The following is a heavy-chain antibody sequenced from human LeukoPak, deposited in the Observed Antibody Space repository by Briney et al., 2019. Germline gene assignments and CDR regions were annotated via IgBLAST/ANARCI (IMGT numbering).Heavy chain of an antibody. CDR2: IWYDGSNK. V-gene: IGHV3-33*08. CDR1: GFTFNDAW. D-gene: IGHD4-23*01. J-gene: IGHJ4*02. Sequence: GGSLRLSCAASGFTFNDAWMNWVRQAPGKGLEWVADIWYDGSNKYYADSVKGRFTISRDNSKNTLYLQMNSLRAEDTAVYYCARGVKTVDYWGQGTLVTVSS. CDR3: ARGVKTVDY.